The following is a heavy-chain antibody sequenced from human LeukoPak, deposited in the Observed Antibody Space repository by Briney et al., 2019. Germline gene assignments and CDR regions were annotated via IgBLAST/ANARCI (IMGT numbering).Heavy chain of an antibody. V-gene: IGHV3-7*05. CDR1: GFTFSSYW. CDR2: TKQDGSET. J-gene: IGHJ5*02. D-gene: IGHD1-20*01. Sequence: GGSLRLSCEVFGFTFSSYWMSWVRQAPGKGLEWVANTKQDGSETYYVDSVKGRFTIYRDNAKNSLYLQMNSLRAEDTAMYYCARVMMYNWDAIRWFDPWGQGTLVTVSS. CDR3: ARVMMYNWDAIRWFDP.